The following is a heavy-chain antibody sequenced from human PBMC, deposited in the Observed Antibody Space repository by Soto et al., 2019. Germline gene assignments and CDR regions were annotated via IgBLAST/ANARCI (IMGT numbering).Heavy chain of an antibody. CDR3: ARGTPSAAGPCIDF. CDR2: IKQDGSEK. D-gene: IGHD6-13*01. V-gene: IGHV3-7*03. J-gene: IGHJ4*01. Sequence: VGSLRLSCAASGFTFSSYWMSWVRQAPGKGLEWVANIKQDGSEKYYVDSVKGRFTISRDNAKNSLYLQMNSLRSDDTAVYYCARGTPSAAGPCIDFWGHGTLVTVSS. CDR1: GFTFSSYW.